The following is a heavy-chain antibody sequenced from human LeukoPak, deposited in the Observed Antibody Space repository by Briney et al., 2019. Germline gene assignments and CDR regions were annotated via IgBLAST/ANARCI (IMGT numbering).Heavy chain of an antibody. CDR2: ISGSGGST. CDR3: ARERTLAGDEYSSSWYDY. Sequence: PGGSLRLSCAASGFTFSSYAMSWVRQAPGKGLEWVSTISGSGGSTYYADSVKGRFTISRDHSKNTLYLQMNSLRAEDTAVYYCARERTLAGDEYSSSWYDYWGQGTLVTVSS. D-gene: IGHD6-13*01. CDR1: GFTFSSYA. V-gene: IGHV3-23*01. J-gene: IGHJ4*02.